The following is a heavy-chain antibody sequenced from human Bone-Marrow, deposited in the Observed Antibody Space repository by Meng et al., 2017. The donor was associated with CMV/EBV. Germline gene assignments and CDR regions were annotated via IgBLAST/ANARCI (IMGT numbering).Heavy chain of an antibody. Sequence: GESLKISCAASGFTFSSYSMNWVRQAPGKGLEWVSSISSSSSYIYYADSVKGRFTISRDNAKNSLYLQMNSLRAEDTAVYYCARDPRAYFDYWGQGTLVTASS. J-gene: IGHJ4*02. CDR3: ARDPRAYFDY. CDR2: ISSSSSYI. V-gene: IGHV3-21*01. CDR1: GFTFSSYS.